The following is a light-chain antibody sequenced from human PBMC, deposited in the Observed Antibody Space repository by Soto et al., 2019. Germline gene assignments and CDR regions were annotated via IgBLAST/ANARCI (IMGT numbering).Light chain of an antibody. J-gene: IGKJ4*01. V-gene: IGKV3-15*01. CDR2: DAS. Sequence: EIVMTQSPATLSVSPGEGATLSCKASQNVYNNLAWYQQRPGQPPRLLIYDASTRATGISARFSGSGYGTELTLTISSLQSEDFAVYLCQQCRNWPLTFGGGTKVEIK. CDR1: QNVYNN. CDR3: QQCRNWPLT.